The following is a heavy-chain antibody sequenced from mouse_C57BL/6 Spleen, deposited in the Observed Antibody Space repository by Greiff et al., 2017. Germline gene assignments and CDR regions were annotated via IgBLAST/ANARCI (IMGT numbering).Heavy chain of an antibody. CDR2: ISYSGST. CDR1: GYSITSGYD. CDR3: AREGDYGSSYEYFDV. V-gene: IGHV3-1*01. D-gene: IGHD1-1*01. Sequence: DVMLVESGPGMVKPSQSLSLTCTVTGYSITSGYDWHWIRHFPGNKLEWMGYISYSGSTNYNPSLKSRISITHDTSKNHFFLKLNSVTTEDTATYYWAREGDYGSSYEYFDVWGTGTTVTVSS. J-gene: IGHJ1*03.